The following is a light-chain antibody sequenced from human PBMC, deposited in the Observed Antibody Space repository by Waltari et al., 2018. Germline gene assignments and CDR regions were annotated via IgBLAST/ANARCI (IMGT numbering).Light chain of an antibody. J-gene: IGKJ1*01. CDR3: HQHYTTPWT. CDR2: WAS. Sequence: DIVMTQSPDSLAVSLGERATINCKSSQSVLNTDNNKNYLTWYQQKPGQSPQLPIYWASTRESGVPDRFIGSGSGTDFTLTISSLQAEDVAVYYCHQHYTTPWTFGQGTQVEL. V-gene: IGKV4-1*01. CDR1: QSVLNTDNNKNY.